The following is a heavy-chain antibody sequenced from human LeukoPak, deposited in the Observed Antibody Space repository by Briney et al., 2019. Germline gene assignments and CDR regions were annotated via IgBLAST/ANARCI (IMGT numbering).Heavy chain of an antibody. V-gene: IGHV4-39*07. D-gene: IGHD3-22*01. CDR2: IYYSRST. J-gene: IGHJ5*02. CDR1: GFSISSRSYY. CDR3: ARDGYYYDSSGYYYQNWFDP. Sequence: TSETLSLTCTVSGFSISSRSYYWRGIRQPPGKVREWIGSIYYSRSTYYNPSLKSRVSISVDTSKTQFSLKLSSVPAADTAVSYCARDGYYYDSSGYYYQNWFDPWGQGTLVNVSS.